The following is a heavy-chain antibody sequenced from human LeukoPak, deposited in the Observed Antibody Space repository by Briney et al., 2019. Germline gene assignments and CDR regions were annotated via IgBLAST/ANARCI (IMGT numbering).Heavy chain of an antibody. CDR1: GGSISSYY. CDR3: ATDLGGGLFDY. J-gene: IGHJ4*02. Sequence: SETLSLTCTVSGGSISSYYWSWIRQPPGKGLEWIGYIYYSESTNYNPSLKSRVTISVDTSKNQFSLKLSSVTAADTAVYYCATDLGGGLFDYWGQGTLVTVSS. D-gene: IGHD1-26*01. V-gene: IGHV4-59*01. CDR2: IYYSEST.